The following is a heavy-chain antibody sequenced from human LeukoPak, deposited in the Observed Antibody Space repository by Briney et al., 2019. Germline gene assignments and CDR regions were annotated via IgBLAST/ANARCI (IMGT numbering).Heavy chain of an antibody. J-gene: IGHJ5*02. CDR2: IYYSGST. D-gene: IGHD6-19*01. CDR1: GGSISSYY. Sequence: PSETLSLTCTVSGGSISSYYWSWIRQPPGKGLEWIGYIYYSGSTNYNPSLKSRVTISVDTSENQFSLKLSSVTAADTAVYYCARASSGWYPTFDPWGQGTLVTVSS. V-gene: IGHV4-59*01. CDR3: ARASSGWYPTFDP.